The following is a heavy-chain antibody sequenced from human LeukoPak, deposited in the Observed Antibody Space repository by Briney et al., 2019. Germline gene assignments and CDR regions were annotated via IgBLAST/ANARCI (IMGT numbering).Heavy chain of an antibody. V-gene: IGHV1-2*02. J-gene: IGHJ4*02. CDR1: GYIFIDYY. CDR3: ARRALGTYSPIDY. D-gene: IGHD3-10*01. Sequence: ASVKVSCKTSGYIFIDYYIQWVRQAPGQGLEWMGWINPNSGGTDHAQKFQGKVTMTRDTSISTAYMELTRLRSDDTAIYYCARRALGTYSPIDYWGQGTLVTVSS. CDR2: INPNSGGT.